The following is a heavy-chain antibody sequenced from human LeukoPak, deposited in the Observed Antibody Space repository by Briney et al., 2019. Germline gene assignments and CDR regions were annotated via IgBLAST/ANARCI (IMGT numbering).Heavy chain of an antibody. Sequence: GGSLRLSCAASGFTFSSYSMNWVRQAPGKGLEWVSSISSSSSYIYYADSVKGRLTISRDNAKNSLYLQMNSLRAEDTAVYYCARVGDHDAFDIWGQGTMVTVSS. CDR1: GFTFSSYS. J-gene: IGHJ3*02. V-gene: IGHV3-21*01. CDR3: ARVGDHDAFDI. CDR2: ISSSSSYI.